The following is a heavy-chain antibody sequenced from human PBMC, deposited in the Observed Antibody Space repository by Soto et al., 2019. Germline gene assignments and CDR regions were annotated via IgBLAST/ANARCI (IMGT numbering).Heavy chain of an antibody. V-gene: IGHV3-30-3*01. J-gene: IGHJ4*02. D-gene: IGHD1-26*01. CDR2: ISYDGSNK. CDR1: GFTFRSYA. CDR3: ARDRSIEWELLGGGDY. Sequence: ESGGGVVQPGRSLRLSCAASGFTFRSYAMHWVRQAPGKGLEWVAVISYDGSNKYYADSVKGRFTISRDNSKNTLYLQMNSLRAEDTAVYYCARDRSIEWELLGGGDYWGQGTLVTVSS.